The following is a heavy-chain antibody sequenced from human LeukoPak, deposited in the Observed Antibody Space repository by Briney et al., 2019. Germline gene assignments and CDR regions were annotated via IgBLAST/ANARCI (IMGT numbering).Heavy chain of an antibody. Sequence: EASVKVSCKASGYTLTNYALNWVRQAPGQGLEWMGWINTNTGNPTYAQGFTGRFVFSLDTSVNTAYLQISSLKAEDTAIYYCARVQGYYSTTSCYPHYWGQGTLVTVSS. V-gene: IGHV7-4-1*02. CDR3: ARVQGYYSTTSCYPHY. CDR2: INTNTGNP. CDR1: GYTLTNYA. D-gene: IGHD2-2*01. J-gene: IGHJ4*02.